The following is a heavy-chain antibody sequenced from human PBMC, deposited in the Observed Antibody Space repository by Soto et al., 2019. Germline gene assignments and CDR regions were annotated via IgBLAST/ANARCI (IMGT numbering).Heavy chain of an antibody. CDR3: VCGGNYFVY. CDR1: EFTFSKYW. V-gene: IGHV3-7*01. J-gene: IGHJ4*02. Sequence: EVQLVESGGGLVQPGGSLRLSCAASEFTFSKYWMTWVRQSPGKGLEWVANINQDGSERYYVDSVRGRFTISRDNAKNSLYLQMNSLRVEDTAVYYCVCGGNYFVYWGQGTLVTVSP. CDR2: INQDGSER. D-gene: IGHD3-16*01.